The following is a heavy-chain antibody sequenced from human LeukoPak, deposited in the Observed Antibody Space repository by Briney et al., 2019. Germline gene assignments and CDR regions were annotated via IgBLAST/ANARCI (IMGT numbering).Heavy chain of an antibody. J-gene: IGHJ6*03. V-gene: IGHV3-21*01. D-gene: IGHD2-15*01. CDR2: ISSSSSYI. Sequence: GGSLRLSCAASGFTFSSYNMNWVRRAPGKGLEWVSSISSSSSYIYYADSVKGRFTISRDNARNSLYLQMNSLRAEDTAVYYCARDHELYCSGGSCSRMDVWGKGTTVTISS. CDR1: GFTFSSYN. CDR3: ARDHELYCSGGSCSRMDV.